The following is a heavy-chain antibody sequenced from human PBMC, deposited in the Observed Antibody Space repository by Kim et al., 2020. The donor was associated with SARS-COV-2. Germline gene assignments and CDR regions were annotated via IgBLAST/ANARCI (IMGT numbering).Heavy chain of an antibody. Sequence: SETLSLTCSVSAGAIRSYYWTWIRQPPGKRLEWIGYVYHTANTNYNPSFRGRVTISLDTSKRQFSLTLTSVTAADTAVYYCAATGVGAVGWFDPWGQGTLVSVSS. D-gene: IGHD1-26*01. CDR1: AGAIRSYY. J-gene: IGHJ5*02. V-gene: IGHV4-59*01. CDR3: AATGVGAVGWFDP. CDR2: VYHTANT.